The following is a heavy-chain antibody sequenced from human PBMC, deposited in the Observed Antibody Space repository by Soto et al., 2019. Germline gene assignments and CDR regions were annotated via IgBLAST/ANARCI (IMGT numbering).Heavy chain of an antibody. Sequence: EVQLVESGGGLVIPGGSLRLSCAASGFTFSNAWLSWVRQAPGKGLEWVGRIKSKTDGGTTDYTAPVKGRFTISRDDSKNMLYLQMNSLKIEDTAVYYCTTGSTSTKNYWGQGTLVTVSS. CDR3: TTGSTSTKNY. D-gene: IGHD6-6*01. CDR2: IKSKTDGGTT. V-gene: IGHV3-15*01. CDR1: GFTFSNAW. J-gene: IGHJ4*02.